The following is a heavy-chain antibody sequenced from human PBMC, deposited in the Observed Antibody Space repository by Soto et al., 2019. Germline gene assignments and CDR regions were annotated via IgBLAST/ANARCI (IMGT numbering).Heavy chain of an antibody. CDR1: SGSISSGGDF. CDR3: ARAGYYYDSTGYPRIDAFDI. D-gene: IGHD3-22*01. J-gene: IGHJ3*02. Sequence: TLSLTCTVSSGSISSGGDFWTGIRQHPGKGLEWIGYIYYSGSTYYNPSLKSRVTISLDTSKNQFSLKLSSVTAADTAVYYCARAGYYYDSTGYPRIDAFDIWGQGTMVTVSS. V-gene: IGHV4-31*03. CDR2: IYYSGST.